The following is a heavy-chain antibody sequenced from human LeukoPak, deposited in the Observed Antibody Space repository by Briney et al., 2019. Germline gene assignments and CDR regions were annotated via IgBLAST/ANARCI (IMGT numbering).Heavy chain of an antibody. V-gene: IGHV1-2*02. J-gene: IGHJ4*02. CDR2: INPNSGGT. D-gene: IGHD4-23*01. CDR1: GYTFTVYY. Sequence: ASVKVSCRVSGYTFTVYYMHWVRQAPGQGLEWLGWINPNSGGTNYAQNFQGRVTMTRDTSISTAYMELSRLRSDDTAVYYCARDQGHGGNSWDYWGQGTLVTVSS. CDR3: ARDQGHGGNSWDY.